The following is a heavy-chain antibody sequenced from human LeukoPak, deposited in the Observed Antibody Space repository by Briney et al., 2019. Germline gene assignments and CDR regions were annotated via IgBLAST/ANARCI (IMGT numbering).Heavy chain of an antibody. J-gene: IGHJ3*02. CDR1: GGTFRSYA. CDR3: ARAIWSGYLIDAVDAFDI. Sequence: GASVKVSCKASGGTFRSYAISWVRQAPGQGLEWMGGIIPIFGTTNYAQKFQGRVTITADKSTSTAYMELSSLRSEDTAVYYCARAIWSGYLIDAVDAFDIWGQGTMVTVSS. CDR2: IIPIFGTT. D-gene: IGHD3-3*01. V-gene: IGHV1-69*06.